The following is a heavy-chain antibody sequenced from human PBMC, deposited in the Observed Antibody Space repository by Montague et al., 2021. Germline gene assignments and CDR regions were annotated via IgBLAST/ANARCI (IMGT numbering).Heavy chain of an antibody. CDR1: SGSIFHAH. CDR3: AKRDYFVSGTSYKGLDP. CDR2: MFYGGAT. J-gene: IGHJ5*02. D-gene: IGHD3-10*01. Sequence: SETLSLTCTVSSGSIFHAHWCWVRQPPGKGLEWLGSMFYGGATSNNPSLNSRVPMSIDTSTNQFSLKLSFVTAADTAVYYCAKRDYFVSGTSYKGLDPWGQGILVTVSS. V-gene: IGHV4-59*08.